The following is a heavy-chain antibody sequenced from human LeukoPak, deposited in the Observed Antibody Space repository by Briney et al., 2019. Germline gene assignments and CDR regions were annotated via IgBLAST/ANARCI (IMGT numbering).Heavy chain of an antibody. CDR3: ARSDRVPTTFDY. D-gene: IGHD1-1*01. CDR2: IYYSGST. V-gene: IGHV4-59*01. CDR1: GGSISSYY. Sequence: SETLSLTCTVSGGSISSYYWSWIRQPPGKGLEWIGYIYYSGSTNYNPSLKSRVTISVDTSKNQFSLKLSSVTAADTAVYYCARSDRVPTTFDYWGQGTLVTVSS. J-gene: IGHJ4*02.